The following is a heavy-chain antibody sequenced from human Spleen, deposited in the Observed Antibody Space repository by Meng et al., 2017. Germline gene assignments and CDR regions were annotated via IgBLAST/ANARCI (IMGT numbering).Heavy chain of an antibody. Sequence: GESLKISCAASGFTFSSYAMNWVRQAPGKGLEWVSVISGSGGTTYSADSVKGRFTISRDNSKNTLFLQMNSLRAEDTAVYYCARGWYGDYWGQGTLVTVSS. D-gene: IGHD6-19*01. CDR3: ARGWYGDY. CDR2: ISGSGGTT. CDR1: GFTFSSYA. V-gene: IGHV3-23*01. J-gene: IGHJ4*02.